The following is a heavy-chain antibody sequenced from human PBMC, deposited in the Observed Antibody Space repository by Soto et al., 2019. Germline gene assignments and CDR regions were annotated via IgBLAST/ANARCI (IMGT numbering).Heavy chain of an antibody. D-gene: IGHD2-2*02. CDR1: GDTFNTYG. Sequence: QVQLVQSGAEVKKPGSSVKVSCEASGDTFNTYGLSWVRQAPGQGLEWMGGIIPIFGTTNYAQKFQGRVTITADKSTRTADMELSSLRYEDTAVYYCARTGYCSSTTCYTESYYYYGMGVWGQGTTVTVSS. CDR2: IIPIFGTT. V-gene: IGHV1-69*06. CDR3: ARTGYCSSTTCYTESYYYYGMGV. J-gene: IGHJ6*02.